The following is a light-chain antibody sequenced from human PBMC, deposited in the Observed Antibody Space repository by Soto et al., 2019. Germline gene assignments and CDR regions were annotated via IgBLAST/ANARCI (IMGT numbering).Light chain of an antibody. CDR1: QSVSSIY. CDR2: GAS. J-gene: IGKJ1*01. Sequence: ESVLTQSPGTLSLSPGETATLSCRASQSVSSIYLAWYQQKPGQAPRLLIYGASSRATGIPDRFSGSGSGTDFTLTISRLEPEDFAVYYCQQYGSSPGWTFGQGTKVDIK. CDR3: QQYGSSPGWT. V-gene: IGKV3-20*01.